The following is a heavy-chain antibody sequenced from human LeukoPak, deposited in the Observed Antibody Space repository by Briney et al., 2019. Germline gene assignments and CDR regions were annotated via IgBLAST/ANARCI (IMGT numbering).Heavy chain of an antibody. V-gene: IGHV3-23*01. J-gene: IGHJ6*02. CDR1: GFTFSSYA. Sequence: GGSLRLSCAASGFTFSSYAMSWVRQAPGKGLEWVSAISGSGGSTYYADSVKGRFTISRDNSKNTLYLQMNNLRAEDTAVYYCDKDIFSGNYSAYYYYGKDVWGQGTTVTVSS. CDR3: DKDIFSGNYSAYYYYGKDV. D-gene: IGHD1-26*01. CDR2: ISGSGGST.